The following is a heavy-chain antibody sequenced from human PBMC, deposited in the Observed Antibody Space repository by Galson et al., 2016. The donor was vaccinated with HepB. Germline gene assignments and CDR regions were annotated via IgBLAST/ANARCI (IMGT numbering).Heavy chain of an antibody. D-gene: IGHD3-16*01. CDR2: VYRDGST. Sequence: SLRLSCAASGFTVSSNYLSWVRQAPGKGLEWVSIVYRDGSTYYSDSVRGRFTISRDNSNNIVYLQMNRLRAEDTAVYFCAKNKATARVWGHYYYYMDVWGKGTTVTVSS. V-gene: IGHV3-53*01. CDR3: AKNKATARVWGHYYYYMDV. CDR1: GFTVSSNY. J-gene: IGHJ6*03.